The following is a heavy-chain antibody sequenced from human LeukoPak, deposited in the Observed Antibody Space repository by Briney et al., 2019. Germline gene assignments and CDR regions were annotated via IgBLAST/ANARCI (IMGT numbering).Heavy chain of an antibody. CDR3: AKDPTHYRVWDYYETIGLSY. CDR1: GITFSSYG. D-gene: IGHD3-22*01. V-gene: IGHV3-30*02. CDR2: IRYDGSNK. J-gene: IGHJ4*02. Sequence: GSLRLSCAASGITFSSYGMHWVRQAPGKGLEWVAFIRYDGSNKYYADSVKGRFTISRDNSKNTLNLQMNSLRAEDTAVYYCAKDPTHYRVWDYYETIGLSYWGQGTLVTVSS.